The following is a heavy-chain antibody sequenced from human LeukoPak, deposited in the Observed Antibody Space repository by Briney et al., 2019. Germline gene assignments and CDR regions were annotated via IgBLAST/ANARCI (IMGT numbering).Heavy chain of an antibody. V-gene: IGHV5-51*01. J-gene: IGHJ6*03. Sequence: GESLKISCKGSGYSFTNYWIGWVRQMPGKGLEWMGIIYPGDSDSRYSPSFQGQVTISADKSISTAYLQWSSLKASDTAMYYCARQWGRYPPRGYYYYYMDVWGKGTTVTVSS. CDR2: IYPGDSDS. D-gene: IGHD6-19*01. CDR1: GYSFTNYW. CDR3: ARQWGRYPPRGYYYYYMDV.